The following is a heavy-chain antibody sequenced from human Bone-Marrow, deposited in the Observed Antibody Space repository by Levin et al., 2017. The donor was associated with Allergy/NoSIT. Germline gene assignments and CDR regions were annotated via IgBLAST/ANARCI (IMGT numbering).Heavy chain of an antibody. V-gene: IGHV3-74*03. CDR2: VKSDGTYT. CDR1: GFTFRGYY. J-gene: IGHJ4*02. D-gene: IGHD2-2*01. Sequence: PGGSLRLSCAASGFTFRGYYMHWVRQPPGKGLMWVSLVKSDGTYTQYADSVKGRFTISRDNAGNTVFLQMNSLRAEDTAVYYCARGGCSSTSCLDSWGQGILVTVSS. CDR3: ARGGCSSTSCLDS.